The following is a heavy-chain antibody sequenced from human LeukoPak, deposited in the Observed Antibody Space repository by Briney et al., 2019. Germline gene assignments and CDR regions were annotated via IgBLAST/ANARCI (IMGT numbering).Heavy chain of an antibody. V-gene: IGHV3-48*03. Sequence: GGSLRVSCAASGFTFSSYEMNWVRQALGKGLEWVSYISSSGSTIYYADSVKGRFTISRDNAKNSLYLQMNSLRAEDTAVYYCARDRYYGSGRGFDYWGQGTLVTVSS. D-gene: IGHD3-10*01. CDR1: GFTFSSYE. J-gene: IGHJ4*02. CDR3: ARDRYYGSGRGFDY. CDR2: ISSSGSTI.